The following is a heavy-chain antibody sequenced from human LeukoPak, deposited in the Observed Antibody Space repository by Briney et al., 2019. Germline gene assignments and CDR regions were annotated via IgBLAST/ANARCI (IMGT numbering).Heavy chain of an antibody. CDR2: ISSSSSYI. J-gene: IGHJ4*02. CDR3: ARGGSGSYFFDY. D-gene: IGHD1-26*01. CDR1: GFTFSSYS. V-gene: IGHV3-21*01. Sequence: PGGSPRLSCAASGFTFSSYSMNWVRQAPGKGLEWVSSISSSSSYIYYADSVKGRFTISRDNAKNSLYLQMNSLRAEDTAVYYCARGGSGSYFFDYWGQGTLVTVSS.